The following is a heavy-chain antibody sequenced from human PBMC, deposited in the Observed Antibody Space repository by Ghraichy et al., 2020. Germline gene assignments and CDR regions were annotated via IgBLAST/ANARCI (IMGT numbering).Heavy chain of an antibody. J-gene: IGHJ4*02. D-gene: IGHD2-8*01. CDR2: ISGTGDRT. CDR3: ARGGGVNAGY. Sequence: GGSLRLSCIASGFTLSSYAMGWVRHAPGKGLEWVSGISGTGDRTYYADSVEGRFTISRDNSKNTLYLQMNSLRAEDTAVYYCARGGGVNAGYWGQGTLVTVS. CDR1: GFTLSSYA. V-gene: IGHV3-23*01.